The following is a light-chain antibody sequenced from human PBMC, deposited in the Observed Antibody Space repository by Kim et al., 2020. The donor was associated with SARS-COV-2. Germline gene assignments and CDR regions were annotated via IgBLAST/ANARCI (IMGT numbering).Light chain of an antibody. Sequence: RVTIPCTGSSSNIGAGDDVPWYQQLPGTAPKLLIYGNSNRPSGVPDRFSGSKSGTSASLAITGLQAEDEADYYCQSYDSSLSVVVFGGGTQLTVL. CDR2: GNS. CDR3: QSYDSSLSVVV. CDR1: SSNIGAGDD. J-gene: IGLJ2*01. V-gene: IGLV1-40*01.